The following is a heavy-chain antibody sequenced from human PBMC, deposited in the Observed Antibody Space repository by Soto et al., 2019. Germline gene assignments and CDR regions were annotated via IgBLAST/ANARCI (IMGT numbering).Heavy chain of an antibody. CDR3: ATYTSLDY. D-gene: IGHD2-2*02. Sequence: GGSLRLSCAVSGLSVSNNYMRWVRQAPGKGLEWVSLLYSGGSTFYADSVKGRFTISRDNSKNTLFLQMNSLRAEDTAVYFCATYTSLDYWGQGTLVTVSS. V-gene: IGHV3-53*01. J-gene: IGHJ4*02. CDR2: LYSGGST. CDR1: GLSVSNNY.